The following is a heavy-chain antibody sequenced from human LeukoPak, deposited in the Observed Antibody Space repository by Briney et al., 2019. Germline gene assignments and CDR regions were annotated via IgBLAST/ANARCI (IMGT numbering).Heavy chain of an antibody. Sequence: GGSLRLSCAASGFTFDDYAMHWVRQAPGKGLEWVSLISWDGGSTYYADSVKGRFTISRDNSKNSLYLQMNSLRAEDTALYYCAKGFGWDVDTASYFDYWGQGTLVTVSS. CDR2: ISWDGGST. CDR3: AKGFGWDVDTASYFDY. V-gene: IGHV3-43D*03. J-gene: IGHJ4*02. CDR1: GFTFDDYA. D-gene: IGHD5-18*01.